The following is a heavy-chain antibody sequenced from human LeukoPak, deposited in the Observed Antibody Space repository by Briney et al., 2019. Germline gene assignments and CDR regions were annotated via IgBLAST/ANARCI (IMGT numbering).Heavy chain of an antibody. V-gene: IGHV4-30-2*01. CDR1: GGSISSGGYY. D-gene: IGHD1-7*01. CDR2: IYHSGST. CDR3: ARRSGGTDFDY. Sequence: TSETLSLTCTVSGGSISSGGYYWSWIRQPPGKGLEWIGYIYHSGSTYYNPSLKSRVTISVDRSKNQFSLKLSSVTAADTAVYYCARRSGGTDFDYWGQGTLVTVSS. J-gene: IGHJ4*02.